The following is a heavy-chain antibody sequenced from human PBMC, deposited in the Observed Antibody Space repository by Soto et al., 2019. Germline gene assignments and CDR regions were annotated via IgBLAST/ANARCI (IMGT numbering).Heavy chain of an antibody. D-gene: IGHD6-13*01. CDR1: GYSFTSYW. V-gene: IGHV5-51*01. J-gene: IGHJ6*02. CDR3: ARTSAGGKYYYGMDV. Sequence: GESLKISCKGSGYSFTSYWICWVRQMPGKGLEWMGIIYPGDSDTRYSPSFQGQVTISADKSISTAYLQWSSLKASDTAMYYCARTSAGGKYYYGMDVWGQGTTVTVSS. CDR2: IYPGDSDT.